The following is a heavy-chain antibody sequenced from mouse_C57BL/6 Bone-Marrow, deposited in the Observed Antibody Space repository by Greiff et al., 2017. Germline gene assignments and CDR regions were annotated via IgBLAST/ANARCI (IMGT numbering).Heavy chain of an antibody. J-gene: IGHJ2*01. CDR2: IYPRDGST. CDR3: ARHCIYDGYYVSFYFDD. CDR1: GYTFTSYD. Sequence: QVQLKQSGPELVKPGASVKLSCKASGYTFTSYDINWVKQRPGQGLEWIGWIYPRDGSTKYNEKFKGKATLTVDTSASTAYMELHSLTSEDSAVYFCARHCIYDGYYVSFYFDDWGQGTTLTVSS. D-gene: IGHD2-3*01. V-gene: IGHV1-85*01.